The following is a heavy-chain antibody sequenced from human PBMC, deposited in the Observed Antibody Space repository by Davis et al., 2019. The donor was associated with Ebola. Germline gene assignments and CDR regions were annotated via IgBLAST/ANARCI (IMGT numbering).Heavy chain of an antibody. Sequence: ASVKVSCKASGYTFTSYGISWVRQAPGQGLEWMGWISAYNGNTNYAQKLQGRVTMTTDTSTSTAYMELRSLRSDDTAVYYCARAPGYCSSTSCYNSKGWGWFDPWGQGTLVTVSS. CDR3: ARAPGYCSSTSCYNSKGWGWFDP. CDR1: GYTFTSYG. J-gene: IGHJ5*02. D-gene: IGHD2-2*01. V-gene: IGHV1-18*04. CDR2: ISAYNGNT.